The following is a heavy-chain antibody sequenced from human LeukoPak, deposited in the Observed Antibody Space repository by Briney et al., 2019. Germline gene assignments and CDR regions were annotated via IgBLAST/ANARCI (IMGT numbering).Heavy chain of an antibody. D-gene: IGHD2-2*01. J-gene: IGHJ4*02. V-gene: IGHV3-15*01. Sequence: GGSLRLSCAASGFTFSNAWMSWVRQAPGKGLEWVGRIKSKTDGGTTDYAAPVKGRFTISRDDSKNTLYLQMNSLKTEDTAVYYCTTLEDIVVVPAAPGVWGQGTLVTVSS. CDR1: GFTFSNAW. CDR2: IKSKTDGGTT. CDR3: TTLEDIVVVPAAPGV.